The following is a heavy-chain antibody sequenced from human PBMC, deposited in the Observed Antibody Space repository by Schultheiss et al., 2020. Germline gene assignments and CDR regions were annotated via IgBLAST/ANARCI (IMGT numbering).Heavy chain of an antibody. D-gene: IGHD1-7*01. CDR3: AREPRTGTPGGYAFDI. V-gene: IGHV4-59*01. Sequence: SETLSLTCTVSGGSISSYYWSWIRQPPGKGLEWIGYIYYSGSTNYNPSLKSRVTISVDTSKNQFSLKLSSVTAADTAVYYCAREPRTGTPGGYAFDIWGQGTMVTVSS. CDR1: GGSISSYY. J-gene: IGHJ3*02. CDR2: IYYSGST.